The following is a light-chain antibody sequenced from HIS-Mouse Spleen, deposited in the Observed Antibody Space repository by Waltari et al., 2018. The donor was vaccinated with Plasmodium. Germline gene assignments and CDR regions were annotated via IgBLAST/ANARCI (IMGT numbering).Light chain of an antibody. V-gene: IGKV1-9*01. CDR3: QQLNSYPYT. CDR1: QGISSY. Sequence: DIQLTQSPSFLSASVGDRVTITCRASQGISSYLAWYQQKPGKAPKLLIYAASTLQSGVPSSVSGSGSGTEFTLTISSLQPEDFATYYCQQLNSYPYTFGQGTKLEIK. J-gene: IGKJ2*01. CDR2: AAS.